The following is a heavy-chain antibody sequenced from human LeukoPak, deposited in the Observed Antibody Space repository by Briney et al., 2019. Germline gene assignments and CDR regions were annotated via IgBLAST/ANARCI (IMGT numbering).Heavy chain of an antibody. CDR3: ARDEYLWVVIQLGLFDY. Sequence: GGSLRLSCAASGFTFSSYAMHWVRQAPGKGLEWVAVISSDGNNKYYADSVKGRFTISRDNSKNTLYLRMNSLRAEDTAVYYCARDEYLWVVIQLGLFDYWGQGTLVTVSS. CDR1: GFTFSSYA. CDR2: ISSDGNNK. D-gene: IGHD2-2*01. J-gene: IGHJ4*02. V-gene: IGHV3-30-3*01.